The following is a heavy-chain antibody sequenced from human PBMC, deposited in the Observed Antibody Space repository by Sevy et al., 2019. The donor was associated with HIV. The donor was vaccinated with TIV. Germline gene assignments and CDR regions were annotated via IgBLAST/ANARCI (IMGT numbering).Heavy chain of an antibody. CDR1: GFTFSSYW. J-gene: IGHJ4*02. CDR3: ATRPNDTIFGVVRSPGHY. CDR2: IKQDGREK. Sequence: GGSLRLSCAASGFTFSSYWMTWVRQAPGKGLEWVANIKQDGREKYYVDAVKGRFTITRDKAKSSRYLQMNSLRAEDTAVYYWATRPNDTIFGVVRSPGHYWGQGTLVTVSS. D-gene: IGHD3-3*01. V-gene: IGHV3-7*01.